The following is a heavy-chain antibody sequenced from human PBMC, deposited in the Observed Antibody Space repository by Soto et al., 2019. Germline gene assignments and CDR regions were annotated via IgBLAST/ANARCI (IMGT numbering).Heavy chain of an antibody. CDR1: GGSFSGYY. CDR2: INHSGST. CDR3: ARGRGYCSSTSCHNWFDP. V-gene: IGHV4-34*01. D-gene: IGHD2-2*01. Sequence: QVQLQQWGAGLLKPSETLSLTCAVYGGSFSGYYWSWIRQPPGKGLEWIGEINHSGSTNYNPSLKSRVTISVDTSKNQFSLKLSSVTAADTAVYYCARGRGYCSSTSCHNWFDPWGQGTLVTVSS. J-gene: IGHJ5*02.